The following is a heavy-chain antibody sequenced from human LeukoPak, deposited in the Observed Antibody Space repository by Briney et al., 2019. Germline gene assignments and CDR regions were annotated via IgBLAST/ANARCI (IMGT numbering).Heavy chain of an antibody. D-gene: IGHD2-21*01. Sequence: WGSLRLSCAASGFTFSSYAMSWVRQAPGKGLEWVSAISGSGGSTYYADSVKGRFTTSRDNSRNTLYLQMNSLRAEGTAVYYCAKELVITSPEDYWGQGTLVTVS. CDR2: ISGSGGST. J-gene: IGHJ4*02. V-gene: IGHV3-23*01. CDR1: GFTFSSYA. CDR3: AKELVITSPEDY.